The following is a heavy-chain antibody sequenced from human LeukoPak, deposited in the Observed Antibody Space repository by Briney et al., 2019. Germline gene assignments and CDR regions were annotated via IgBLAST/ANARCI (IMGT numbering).Heavy chain of an antibody. CDR2: INHSGST. J-gene: IGHJ5*02. CDR1: GGSFSGYY. D-gene: IGHD6-13*01. Sequence: PSETLSLTCAVYGGSFSGYYWSWIRQPPGKGLEWIGEINHSGSTNYNPSLKSRVTISVDTSKNQFSLKLSSVTAADTAVYYCARGSSSKNWFDHWGQGTLVTVSS. CDR3: ARGSSSKNWFDH. V-gene: IGHV4-34*01.